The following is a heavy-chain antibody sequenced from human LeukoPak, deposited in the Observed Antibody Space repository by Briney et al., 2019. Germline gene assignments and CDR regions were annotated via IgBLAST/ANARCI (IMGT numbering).Heavy chain of an antibody. D-gene: IGHD3-22*01. CDR3: ARETRYYYYSSGYYYFY. CDR1: GGTFSSNA. J-gene: IGHJ4*02. V-gene: IGHV1-69*05. CDR2: IIPIFGTA. Sequence: ASVKVSCKGSGGTFSSNAISWVRQGPGQGLEWVGMIIPIFGTANYAQKFQGRVTITTDESTSTAYMEPSRLRSEDTAVYYCARETRYYYYSSGYYYFYWGQGTLVSVSS.